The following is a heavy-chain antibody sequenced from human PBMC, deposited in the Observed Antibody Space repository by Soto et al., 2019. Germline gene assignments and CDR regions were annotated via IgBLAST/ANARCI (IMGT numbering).Heavy chain of an antibody. CDR3: ARDGDQWDQRFCDN. CDR1: GHISGHYG. V-gene: IGHV1-18*01. D-gene: IGHD1-26*01. Sequence: QVQLVQSAPELTKAGASVKVSCRVSGHISGHYGISWVRLRAGQGLEWMGWISAHRGHTNYAHKFRGRVPMTTDPSTATVSMELTNLLSDDTAVYFCARDGDQWDQRFCDNWGQGTLVTVSS. CDR2: ISAHRGHT. J-gene: IGHJ4*02.